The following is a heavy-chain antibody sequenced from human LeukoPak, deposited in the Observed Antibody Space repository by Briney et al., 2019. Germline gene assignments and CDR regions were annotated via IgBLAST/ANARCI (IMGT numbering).Heavy chain of an antibody. V-gene: IGHV4-30-4*08. Sequence: TLSLTCTVSGGSISSGDNYWSWIRQPPGKGLEWIGYIYYSGSTYYNPSLKSRVTISVDTSKNQFSLKLSSMSAADTAVYYYARGDLYSSSWYNWGQGTPVTVSS. CDR3: ARGDLYSSSWYN. CDR1: GGSISSGDNY. D-gene: IGHD6-13*01. CDR2: IYYSGST. J-gene: IGHJ4*02.